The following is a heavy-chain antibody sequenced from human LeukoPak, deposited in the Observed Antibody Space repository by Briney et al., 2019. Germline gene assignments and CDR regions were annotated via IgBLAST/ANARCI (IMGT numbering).Heavy chain of an antibody. J-gene: IGHJ4*02. CDR1: GFTFSSYW. V-gene: IGHV3-74*01. Sequence: GGSLRLSCAASGFTFSSYWMRWVRQAPGKGLVWVSRINSDGSSTSYADSVKGRFTISRDNAKNTLYLQMNSLRAEDTAVYYCARDYVYSSSWYGVGYWGQGTLVTVSS. CDR3: ARDYVYSSSWYGVGY. CDR2: INSDGSST. D-gene: IGHD6-13*01.